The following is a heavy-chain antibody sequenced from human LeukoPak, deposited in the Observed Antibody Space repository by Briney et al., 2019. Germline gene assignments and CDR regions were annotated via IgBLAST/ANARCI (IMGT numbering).Heavy chain of an antibody. CDR2: IIPIFGTA. V-gene: IGHV1-69*13. J-gene: IGHJ6*02. CDR3: ASLDSYGHYYYGMDV. CDR1: GGTLSSYA. Sequence: SVKVSCKASGGTLSSYAISWVRQAPGQGLEWMGGIIPIFGTANYAQKFQGRVTITADESTSTAYMELSSLRSEDTAVYYCASLDSYGHYYYGMDVWGQGTTVTVSS. D-gene: IGHD5-18*01.